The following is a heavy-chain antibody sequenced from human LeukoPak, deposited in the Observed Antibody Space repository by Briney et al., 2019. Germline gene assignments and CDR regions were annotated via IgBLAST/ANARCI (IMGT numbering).Heavy chain of an antibody. CDR1: GFTFSSYA. V-gene: IGHV3-23*01. CDR3: AKGGYCSGGSCYSDAFDI. J-gene: IGHJ3*02. CDR2: ISDSGGST. Sequence: GGSLRLSCAASGFTFSSYAMSWVRQAPGKGLEWVSAISDSGGSTYYADSVKGRFTISRDNSKNTLYLQMNSLRAEDTAVYYCAKGGYCSGGSCYSDAFDIWGQGTMVTVSS. D-gene: IGHD2-15*01.